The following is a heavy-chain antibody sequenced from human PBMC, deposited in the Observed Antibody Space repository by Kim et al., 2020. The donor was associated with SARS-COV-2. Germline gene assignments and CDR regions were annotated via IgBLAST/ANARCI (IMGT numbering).Heavy chain of an antibody. Sequence: ADAVEGRFTITRDNSKNMLYLQRSTLRAEDTSVYYCARPVRKAARPIDCWGQGTLVTVSS. CDR3: ARPVRKAARPIDC. J-gene: IGHJ4*02. V-gene: IGHV3-30*15. D-gene: IGHD6-6*01.